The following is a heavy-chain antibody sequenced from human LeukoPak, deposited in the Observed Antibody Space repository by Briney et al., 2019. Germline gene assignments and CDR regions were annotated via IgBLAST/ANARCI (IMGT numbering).Heavy chain of an antibody. D-gene: IGHD2-21*02. CDR3: AGDLGGGGDFLSIY. CDR2: IDSRGSTI. CDR1: GFTFSSFE. J-gene: IGHJ4*02. Sequence: GSLRLSCAASGFTFSSFEINWVRQAPGKGLEWISYIDSRGSTIYYADSVKGRFTISRDNAKNSLYMQMNSLRAEDAAVYYCAGDLGGGGDFLSIYWGQGTLVTVSS. V-gene: IGHV3-48*03.